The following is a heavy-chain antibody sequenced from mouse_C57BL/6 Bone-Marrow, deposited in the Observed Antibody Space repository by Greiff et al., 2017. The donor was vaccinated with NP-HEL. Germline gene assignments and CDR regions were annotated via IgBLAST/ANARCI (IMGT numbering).Heavy chain of an antibody. J-gene: IGHJ4*01. Sequence: DVKLVESGPGLAKPSQTLSLTCSVTGYSITSDYWNWIRKFPGNKLEYMGYISYSGSTYYNPSLKSRLSITRDTSKNQYYLQLNSVTTEDTATYYCARSPLWLRRNYYAMDYWGQGTSVTVSS. V-gene: IGHV3-8*01. CDR3: ARSPLWLRRNYYAMDY. D-gene: IGHD2-2*01. CDR1: GYSITSDY. CDR2: ISYSGST.